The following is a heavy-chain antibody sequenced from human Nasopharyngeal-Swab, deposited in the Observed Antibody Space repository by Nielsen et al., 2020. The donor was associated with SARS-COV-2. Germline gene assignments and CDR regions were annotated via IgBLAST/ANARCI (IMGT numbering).Heavy chain of an antibody. CDR2: INPSGGST. CDR3: ARVRYGSGSYYNSY. D-gene: IGHD3-10*01. V-gene: IGHV1-46*01. J-gene: IGHJ4*02. Sequence: APVQAPCQASGYTFTIYYMHCVRQSPGQWLEWMGIINPSGGSTSYAQKFQGRVTMTTDTSTSTAYMELRSLRSDDTAVYYCARVRYGSGSYYNSYWGQGTLVPSPQ. CDR1: GYTFTIYY.